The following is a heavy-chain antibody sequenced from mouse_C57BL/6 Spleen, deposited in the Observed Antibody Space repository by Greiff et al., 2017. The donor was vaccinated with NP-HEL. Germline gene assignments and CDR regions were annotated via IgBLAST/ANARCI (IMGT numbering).Heavy chain of an antibody. CDR1: GYTFNSYW. D-gene: IGHD2-14*01. Sequence: QVQLQQPGAELVKPGASVKMSCKASGYTFNSYWITWVKQRPGQGLEWIGDLYPGSGGTNYNEKFKSKATLPVDTSSSTAYMQLSSLTSEDAAVYYCARRGYAAWFAYWGQGTLVTVSA. J-gene: IGHJ3*01. CDR2: LYPGSGGT. CDR3: ARRGYAAWFAY. V-gene: IGHV1-55*01.